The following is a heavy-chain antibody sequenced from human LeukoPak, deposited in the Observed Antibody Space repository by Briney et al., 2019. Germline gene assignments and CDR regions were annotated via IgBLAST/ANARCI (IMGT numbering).Heavy chain of an antibody. CDR1: GITFSRFW. CDR3: ARGAYYYED. V-gene: IGHV3-7*01. D-gene: IGHD3-22*01. CDR2: INQDGSEK. Sequence: GGSLRLSCAASGITFSRFWMSWVRQAPGKGLQWVANINQDGSEKHYVDSVKGRFTISRDNAENSLYLQMNSLRAEDTAVYYCARGAYYYEDWGQGTLVTVSS. J-gene: IGHJ4*02.